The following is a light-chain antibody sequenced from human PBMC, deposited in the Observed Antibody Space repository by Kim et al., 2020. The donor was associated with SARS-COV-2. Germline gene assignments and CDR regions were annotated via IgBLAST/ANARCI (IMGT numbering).Light chain of an antibody. V-gene: IGLV1-44*01. CDR3: ATWDDSLNGWV. J-gene: IGLJ3*02. Sequence: ELTQPPSASGTPGQRVTISCSGSSSNIGSNTVNWYQQLPGTAPKLLIYSNNERPSGVPDRFSGSKSGTSASLAISGLQSEDEADYYCATWDDSLNGWVFGGGTQLTVL. CDR2: SNN. CDR1: SSNIGSNT.